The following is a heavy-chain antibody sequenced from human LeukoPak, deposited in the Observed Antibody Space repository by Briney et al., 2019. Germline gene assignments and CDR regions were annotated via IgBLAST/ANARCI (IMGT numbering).Heavy chain of an antibody. D-gene: IGHD3-16*02. Sequence: PGGSLRLSCTASGFTFSTYSMNWVRQAPGRGLEWVSYISGSSSSSDGGARQYADSVKGRFTISRDNAKNSLYLQMNSLRAEDTAVYYCARDNYDYVWGSYRYTSDAFDIWGQGTMVTVSS. V-gene: IGHV3-21*05. J-gene: IGHJ3*02. CDR3: ARDNYDYVWGSYRYTSDAFDI. CDR1: GFTFSTYS. CDR2: ISGSSSSSDGGAR.